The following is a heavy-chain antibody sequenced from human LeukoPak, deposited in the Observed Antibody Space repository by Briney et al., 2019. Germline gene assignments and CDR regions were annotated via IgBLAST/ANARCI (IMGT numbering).Heavy chain of an antibody. CDR3: ARDVPGSGSYYKLRYYFDY. V-gene: IGHV1-69*04. D-gene: IGHD3-10*01. CDR1: GYTFTSYY. CDR2: IIPILGIA. J-gene: IGHJ4*02. Sequence: SVKVSCKASGYTFTSYYMHWVRQAPGQGLEWMGRIIPILGIANYAQKFQGRVTITADKSTSTAYMELSSLRSEDTAVYYCARDVPGSGSYYKLRYYFDYWGQGTLVTVSS.